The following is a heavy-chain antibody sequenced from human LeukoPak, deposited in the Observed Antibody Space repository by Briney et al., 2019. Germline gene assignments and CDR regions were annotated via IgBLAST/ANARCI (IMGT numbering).Heavy chain of an antibody. CDR2: IYYSGST. Sequence: SETLSLTCTVSGGSISSYYWGCIRQPPGKGLEWIGYIYYSGSTNYNPSLKSRVTISVDTSKNQFSLKLSSVTAADTAVYYCAPSTTDYDFVWGSYRLDYWGQGTLVTVSP. J-gene: IGHJ4*02. CDR1: GGSISSYY. D-gene: IGHD3-16*02. CDR3: APSTTDYDFVWGSYRLDY. V-gene: IGHV4-59*01.